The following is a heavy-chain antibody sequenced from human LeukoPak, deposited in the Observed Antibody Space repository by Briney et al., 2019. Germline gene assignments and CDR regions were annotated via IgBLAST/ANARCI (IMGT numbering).Heavy chain of an antibody. CDR1: GFTFSSYS. J-gene: IGHJ4*02. V-gene: IGHV3-53*01. D-gene: IGHD3-3*01. Sequence: GGSLRLSCAASGFTFSSYSMNWVRQAPGKGLEWVSVIYSGGTTYYADSVKSRFTISRDNSKNTLYLQMNSLRAEDTAVYYCAAYDFWSGYSAGIDYWGQGTLVTVSS. CDR2: IYSGGTT. CDR3: AAYDFWSGYSAGIDY.